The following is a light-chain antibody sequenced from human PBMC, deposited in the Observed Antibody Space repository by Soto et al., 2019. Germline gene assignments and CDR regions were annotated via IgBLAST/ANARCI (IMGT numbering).Light chain of an antibody. CDR1: SSDVGGYNY. Sequence: QSVLTQPASVSGSPGQSITISCTGTSSDVGGYNYVSWYQQHPGKAPKLIIYEVSNRPSGVSNRFSGSKSGDTASLTISGLHAEDEADYYCSSYTSSSTLYFFGTGTKLTVL. CDR3: SSYTSSSTLYF. V-gene: IGLV2-14*01. CDR2: EVS. J-gene: IGLJ1*01.